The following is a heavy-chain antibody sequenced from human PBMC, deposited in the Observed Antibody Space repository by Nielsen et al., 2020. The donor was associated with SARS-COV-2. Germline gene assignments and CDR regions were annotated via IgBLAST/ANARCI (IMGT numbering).Heavy chain of an antibody. CDR2: ISGRGGST. V-gene: IGHV3-23*01. J-gene: IGHJ4*02. CDR3: AKGNAMIVVGMTFDS. CDR1: GFTFNDYA. Sequence: GESLKISCAASGFTFNDYAMSWVRQAPGKGLEWVSTISGRGGSTYYADSVKGRFTISRDNSKNTLSLQMNSLSAEDTAVYYCAKGNAMIVVGMTFDSWGQGTLVTVSS. D-gene: IGHD3-22*01.